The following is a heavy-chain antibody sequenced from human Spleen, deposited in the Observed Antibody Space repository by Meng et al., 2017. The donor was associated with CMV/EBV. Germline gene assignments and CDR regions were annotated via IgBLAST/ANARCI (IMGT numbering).Heavy chain of an antibody. CDR1: GFTFSDYY. D-gene: IGHD3-22*01. CDR3: ARLRGYYDSSGYQE. J-gene: IGHJ4*02. Sequence: QVQLVESGGGLVKPGGSLRLSCAASGFTFSDYYMSWIRHAPGKGLGWVSYISTGGSTIQYADSVKGRFTISRDNAKNSLYLQMNSLRAEDTAVYYCARLRGYYDSSGYQEWGQGTLVTVSS. CDR2: ISTGGSTI. V-gene: IGHV3-11*01.